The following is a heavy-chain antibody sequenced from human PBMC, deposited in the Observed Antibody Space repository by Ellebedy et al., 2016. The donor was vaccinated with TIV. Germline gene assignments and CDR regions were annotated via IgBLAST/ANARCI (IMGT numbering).Heavy chain of an antibody. V-gene: IGHV1-2*02. D-gene: IGHD3/OR15-3a*01. J-gene: IGHJ1*01. Sequence: AASVKVSCKASGYTFTGYYLHWVRQAPGRGLEWMGWINPNSGGANYAQKFQGRVTMTRDTSISTAYMELSSLTSDDTAVYYCASLYKFGIGLGHWGQGTLVTVSS. CDR3: ASLYKFGIGLGH. CDR2: INPNSGGA. CDR1: GYTFTGYY.